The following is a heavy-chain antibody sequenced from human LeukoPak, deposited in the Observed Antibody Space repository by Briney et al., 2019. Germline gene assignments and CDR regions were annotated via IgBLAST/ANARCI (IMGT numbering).Heavy chain of an antibody. CDR2: ITPNSGGT. CDR1: GYTFTGYH. Sequence: SVKDSCKASGYTFTGYHIHGVRQASGQGTDRLRLITPNSGGTNYAQKVQGRVTMTRDTSISAAYMELSRLRSDDTAVYYCARVTGDRRYYYMDVWGKGTTVTVSS. V-gene: IGHV1-2*02. CDR3: ARVTGDRRYYYMDV. D-gene: IGHD7-27*01. J-gene: IGHJ6*03.